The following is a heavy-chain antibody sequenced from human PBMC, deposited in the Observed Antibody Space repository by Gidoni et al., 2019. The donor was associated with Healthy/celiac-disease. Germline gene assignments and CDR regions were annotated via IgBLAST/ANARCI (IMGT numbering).Heavy chain of an antibody. CDR1: GGSISSGGYY. D-gene: IGHD6-19*01. Sequence: QVQLQESGPGLVKPSQTLSLTCTVSGGSISSGGYYWSWIRQHPGKGLEWIEYIYYSGSTYYNPSLKSRVTISVDTSKNQFSLKLSSVTAADTAVYYCARDHFSPAVAGAGYWGQGTLVTVSS. J-gene: IGHJ4*02. CDR2: IYYSGST. V-gene: IGHV4-31*03. CDR3: ARDHFSPAVAGAGY.